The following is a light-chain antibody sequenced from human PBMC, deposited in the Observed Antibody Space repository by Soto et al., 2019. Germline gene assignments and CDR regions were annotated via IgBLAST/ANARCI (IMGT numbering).Light chain of an antibody. Sequence: IPMTQSPSSLSASVVDRVTITCQASQDISTHLTWFQQKPGKAPKLLIYDVSILETGVPARFSGSGSGTHFTFSISSLQPEDIATYYCQQFDSLPLTFGGGTRVEIK. CDR1: QDISTH. CDR3: QQFDSLPLT. V-gene: IGKV1-33*01. CDR2: DVS. J-gene: IGKJ4*01.